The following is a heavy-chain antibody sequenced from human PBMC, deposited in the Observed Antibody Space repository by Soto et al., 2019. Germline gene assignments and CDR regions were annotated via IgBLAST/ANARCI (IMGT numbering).Heavy chain of an antibody. CDR3: AKDKEPDGAWDIDY. CDR1: GFTFRSYT. Sequence: GGSLRLSCAASGFTFRSYTMTWVRQAPGEGLEWVSSIIGANGDTFSADSVTGRFTISRDISKSTLYLQMNGLRVEDTAIYYCAKDKEPDGAWDIDYWGHGTLVTVSS. J-gene: IGHJ4*01. V-gene: IGHV3-23*01. CDR2: IIGANGDT. D-gene: IGHD4-17*01.